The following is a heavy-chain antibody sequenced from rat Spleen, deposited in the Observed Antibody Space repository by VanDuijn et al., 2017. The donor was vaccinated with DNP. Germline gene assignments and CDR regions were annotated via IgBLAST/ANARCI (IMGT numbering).Heavy chain of an antibody. CDR3: ARLGYYGYKAY. D-gene: IGHD1-9*01. J-gene: IGHJ2*01. Sequence: EVQLVESGGGLVQPGRSMKLSCAASGFTFTNFGMTWVRQAPAKGLEWVATISGSGGSTYYRDSVKGRFTISRDTAQSTLDLQMNSLRSEDTAIYYCARLGYYGYKAYWGQGVMVTVSS. V-gene: IGHV5-46*01. CDR2: ISGSGGST. CDR1: GFTFTNFG.